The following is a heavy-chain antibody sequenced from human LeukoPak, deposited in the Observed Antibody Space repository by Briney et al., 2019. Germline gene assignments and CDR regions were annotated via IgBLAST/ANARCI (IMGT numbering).Heavy chain of an antibody. Sequence: SETLSLTCTVSGGSISSSSYYWGWIRQPPGKGLEWIGSIYYSGSTYYNPPLKSRVTISVDTSKNQFSLKLSCVTAADTAVYYCARSYSSSWSTPAWFDPWGQGTLVTVSS. CDR3: ARSYSSSWSTPAWFDP. D-gene: IGHD6-13*01. CDR2: IYYSGST. V-gene: IGHV4-39*01. CDR1: GGSISSSSYY. J-gene: IGHJ5*02.